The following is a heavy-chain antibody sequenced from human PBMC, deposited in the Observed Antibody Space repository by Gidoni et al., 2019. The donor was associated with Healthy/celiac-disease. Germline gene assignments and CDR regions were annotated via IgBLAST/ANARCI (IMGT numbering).Heavy chain of an antibody. CDR2: IYWDDDK. CDR1: GFSLSTSGVG. J-gene: IGHJ4*02. D-gene: IGHD3-3*01. CDR3: AHRDYSKDYDFWSGYYTGSDYFDY. V-gene: IGHV2-5*02. Sequence: QITLKESGPTLVKPTQTLTLTCTFSGFSLSTSGVGVGWIRQPPGKALEWLALIYWDDDKRYSPSLKSRLTITKDTSKNQVVLTMTNMDPVDTATYYCAHRDYSKDYDFWSGYYTGSDYFDYWGQGTLVTVSS.